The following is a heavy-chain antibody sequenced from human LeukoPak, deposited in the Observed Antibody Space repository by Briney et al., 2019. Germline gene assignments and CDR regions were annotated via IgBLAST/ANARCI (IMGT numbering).Heavy chain of an antibody. CDR2: IGSDGNKK. CDR3: AKDGYCSGGACYSWHFDS. Sequence: GESLRLSCAASGFSFTHFGMHWVRQAPGKGLEWVAFIGSDGNKKYFADSVKGRLTISRDNSKNMLFLQLNSLRAEDTAVYYCAKDGYCSGGACYSWHFDSWGLGTLVTVSP. V-gene: IGHV3-30*02. CDR1: GFSFTHFG. J-gene: IGHJ4*02. D-gene: IGHD2-15*01.